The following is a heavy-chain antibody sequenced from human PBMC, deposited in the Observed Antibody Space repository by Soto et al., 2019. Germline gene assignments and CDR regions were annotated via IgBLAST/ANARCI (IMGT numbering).Heavy chain of an antibody. CDR3: ARVPDV. J-gene: IGHJ6*02. CDR1: AGSISSGGFS. Sequence: SEMLSLTCAVSAGSISSGGFSWSWIRQPPGKGLEWIGYIYHSGSTYYNPSLKSRVTISVDRSKNQFSLKLSSVTAADTAVYYCARVPDVWGQGTTVTVSS. CDR2: IYHSGST. V-gene: IGHV4-30-2*01.